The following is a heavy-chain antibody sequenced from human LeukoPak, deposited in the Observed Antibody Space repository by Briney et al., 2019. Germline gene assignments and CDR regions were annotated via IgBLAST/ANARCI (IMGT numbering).Heavy chain of an antibody. D-gene: IGHD6-19*01. CDR2: INHSGST. J-gene: IGHJ6*03. Sequence: SETLSLTCAVYGGSFSGYYWSWIRQPPGKGLEWIGEINHSGSTNYNPSLKSRVTISVDTSKNQFSLKLSSVTAADTAVYYCARVSSGWYPYYYYYYYMDVWGKGTTVTVSS. CDR3: ARVSSGWYPYYYYYYYMDV. V-gene: IGHV4-34*01. CDR1: GGSFSGYY.